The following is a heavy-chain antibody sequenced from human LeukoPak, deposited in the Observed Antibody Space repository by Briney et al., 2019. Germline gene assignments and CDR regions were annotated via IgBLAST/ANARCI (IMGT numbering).Heavy chain of an antibody. J-gene: IGHJ4*02. CDR2: IYHSGST. Sequence: SDTLSLTCTVSGYSISSGYYWGWIRQPPGKGLEWIGNIYHSGSTYYHPSLKSRVTISVDTSKNQFSLKLSSVTAADTAVYFCARALQYGSGTPEYWGQGTLVTVSS. V-gene: IGHV4-38-2*02. CDR1: GYSISSGYY. D-gene: IGHD3-10*01. CDR3: ARALQYGSGTPEY.